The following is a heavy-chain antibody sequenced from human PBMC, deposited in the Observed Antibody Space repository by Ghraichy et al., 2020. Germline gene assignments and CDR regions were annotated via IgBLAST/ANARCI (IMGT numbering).Heavy chain of an antibody. J-gene: IGHJ4*02. V-gene: IGHV3-48*03. CDR3: ATHYGDYIGYFDY. Sequence: RGSLRLSCAGTGFTFSRYEMNWVRQAPGRGLEWVSYISSGGTIIYYTDSVKGRFTISRDNAKNSLYLQMNSLRAEDTAVYYCATHYGDYIGYFDYWGQGSLVTISS. D-gene: IGHD4-17*01. CDR2: ISSGGTII. CDR1: GFTFSRYE.